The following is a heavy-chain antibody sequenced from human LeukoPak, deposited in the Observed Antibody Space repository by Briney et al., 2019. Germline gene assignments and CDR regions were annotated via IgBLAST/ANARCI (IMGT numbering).Heavy chain of an antibody. V-gene: IGHV3-49*04. CDR2: IRGKAYGATT. CDR1: GFIFGDYA. J-gene: IGHJ4*02. Sequence: GGSLRLSCTASGFIFGDYALSWVRQAPGKGLEWVGFIRGKAYGATTEYASSVKGRFTVSRDDSKSIASLQMNSLRTEDTAVYYCARLSPAPRPDFDHWGQGTLVTVSS. D-gene: IGHD2-2*01. CDR3: ARLSPAPRPDFDH.